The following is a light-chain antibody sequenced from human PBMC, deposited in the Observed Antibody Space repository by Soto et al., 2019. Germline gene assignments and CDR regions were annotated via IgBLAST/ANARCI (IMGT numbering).Light chain of an antibody. CDR3: LISYSGARV. CDR1: TGAVTSGHS. J-gene: IGLJ2*01. CDR2: DTS. Sequence: QTVVTQEPSLTVSPGGTVTITCGSSTGAVTSGHSPYWFQQEPGQAPRTLIYDTSNKQSWTPARFSGSLLGGKAALTLSGAQPEDEAEYYCLISYSGARVFGGGTKVTVL. V-gene: IGLV7-46*01.